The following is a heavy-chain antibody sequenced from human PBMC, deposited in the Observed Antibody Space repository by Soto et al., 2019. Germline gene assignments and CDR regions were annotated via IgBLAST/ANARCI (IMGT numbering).Heavy chain of an antibody. D-gene: IGHD3-10*01. V-gene: IGHV3-7*05. CDR2: IKPDGSAK. CDR1: GFTFSAHW. J-gene: IGHJ4*02. CDR3: ARDSDRRGDY. Sequence: EVQLVESGGGLIQPGGSLRLSCAASGFTFSAHWMSWVRQAPGKGLEWVASIKPDGSAKYYLDSVMGRFTISRDNIKNSLYLQMNSLRAGDTAVFYCARDSDRRGDYWGRGTLVSVSS.